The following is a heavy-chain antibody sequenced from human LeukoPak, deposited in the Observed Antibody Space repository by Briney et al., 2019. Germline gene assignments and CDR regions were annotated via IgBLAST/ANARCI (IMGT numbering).Heavy chain of an antibody. D-gene: IGHD6-13*01. CDR3: ARGGYSSSWLTYYYYYMDV. Sequence: ASVKVSCKASGYTFTSYDINWVRQAPGQGLEWMGWINPNSGNTGYAQKFQGRVTITRNTSISTAYMELSSLRAEDTAVYYCARGGYSSSWLTYYYYYMDVWGKGTTVTVSS. CDR1: GYTFTSYD. J-gene: IGHJ6*03. V-gene: IGHV1-8*03. CDR2: INPNSGNT.